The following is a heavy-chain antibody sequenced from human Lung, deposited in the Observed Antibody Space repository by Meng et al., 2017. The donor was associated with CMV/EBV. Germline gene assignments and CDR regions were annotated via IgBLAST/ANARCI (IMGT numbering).Heavy chain of an antibody. CDR1: GGSFSGYY. V-gene: IGHV4-34*01. CDR3: ARSKRNNYYGSGSYSKNYGMDV. J-gene: IGHJ6*02. D-gene: IGHD3-10*01. Sequence: SXTXSLXCAVYGGSFSGYYWSWIRQPPGKGLEWIGEINHSGSTNYNPSLKSRVTISVDTSKNQFSLKLSSVTAADTAVYYCARSKRNNYYGSGSYSKNYGMDVXGQGXTVTVSS. CDR2: INHSGST.